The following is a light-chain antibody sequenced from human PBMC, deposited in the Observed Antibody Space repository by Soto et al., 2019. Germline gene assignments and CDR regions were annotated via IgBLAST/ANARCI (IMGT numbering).Light chain of an antibody. CDR3: QQRGDWPS. Sequence: EVGLTQFPATLSLSPGDRATLSCRASLSLSSYLTWYQQKPGQAPRLLFYDVSNRATGVPDRFTSSGSGTDFTLTISSLEPEDFAVYYCQQRGDWPSFGQGTKVEIK. CDR1: LSLSSY. V-gene: IGKV3-11*01. J-gene: IGKJ1*01. CDR2: DVS.